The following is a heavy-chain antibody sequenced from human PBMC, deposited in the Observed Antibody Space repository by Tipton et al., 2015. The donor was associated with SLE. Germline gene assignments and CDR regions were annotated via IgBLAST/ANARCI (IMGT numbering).Heavy chain of an antibody. CDR3: AREGDRMMDAFDI. CDR2: IYYSGST. Sequence: TLSLTCTVSGGSISSHYWSWIRQPPGKGLEWIGYIYYSGSTNYNPSLKSRVTISVDTSKNQFSLKLSSVTAADTAVYYCAREGDRMMDAFDIWGQGTMVTVSS. D-gene: IGHD3-16*01. V-gene: IGHV4-59*11. CDR1: GGSISSHY. J-gene: IGHJ3*02.